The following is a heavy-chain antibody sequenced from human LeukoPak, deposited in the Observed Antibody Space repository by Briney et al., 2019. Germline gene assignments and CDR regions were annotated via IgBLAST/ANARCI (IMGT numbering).Heavy chain of an antibody. CDR3: ARSLYLSSPDH. J-gene: IGHJ4*02. V-gene: IGHV4-59*01. D-gene: IGHD6-6*01. CDR1: GGSISSYY. CDR2: IYYSGST. Sequence: PSETLSLTCTVSGGSISSYYWSWIRQPPGKGLEWIGYIYYSGSTNYNPSLKSRVTISVDTSKNQFSLKLSSVTAADTAVYYCARSLYLSSPDHWGQGALVTVSS.